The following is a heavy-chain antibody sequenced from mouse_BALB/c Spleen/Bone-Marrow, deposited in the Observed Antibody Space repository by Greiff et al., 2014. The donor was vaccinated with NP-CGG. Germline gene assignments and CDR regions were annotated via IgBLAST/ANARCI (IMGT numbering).Heavy chain of an antibody. CDR1: GFNIKDTY. CDR2: IDPANGST. Sequence: VQLKESGAELVKPGASVKLSCTASGFNIKDTYMHWVKQRPEQGLEWIGRIDPANGSTKYDPKFQGKATITADTSSNTAYLQLSSLTSEDTAVYYCASYRYAWYFDVWGAGTTVTVSS. J-gene: IGHJ1*01. V-gene: IGHV14-3*02. D-gene: IGHD2-14*01. CDR3: ASYRYAWYFDV.